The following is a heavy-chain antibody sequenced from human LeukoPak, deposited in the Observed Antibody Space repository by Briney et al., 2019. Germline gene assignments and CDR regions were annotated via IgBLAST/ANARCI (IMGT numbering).Heavy chain of an antibody. Sequence: TETLSLTCTVSGGSISSSSYYWGWIRQPPGKGLEWIGSIYYSGSTYYNPSLKSRVTISVDTSKNQFSLKLSSVTAADTAVYYCARHWLVVTARDNWFDPWGQGTLLTVSS. CDR3: ARHWLVVTARDNWFDP. V-gene: IGHV4-39*01. CDR2: IYYSGST. CDR1: GGSISSSSYY. D-gene: IGHD2-21*02. J-gene: IGHJ5*02.